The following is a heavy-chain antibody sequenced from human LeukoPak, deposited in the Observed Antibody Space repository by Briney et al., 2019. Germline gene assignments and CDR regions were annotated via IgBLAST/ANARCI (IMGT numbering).Heavy chain of an antibody. CDR3: ARGRSYYDSSGYY. D-gene: IGHD3-22*01. V-gene: IGHV4-34*01. CDR2: INHSGST. J-gene: IGHJ4*02. Sequence: KPSETLSLTCAVYGGSFSGYYWSWIRQPPGKGLEWIGEINHSGSTNYNPSLKSRVTISVDTSKNQFSLKLSSVTAADTAVYYCARGRSYYDSSGYYWGQGTLVTVSS. CDR1: GGSFSGYY.